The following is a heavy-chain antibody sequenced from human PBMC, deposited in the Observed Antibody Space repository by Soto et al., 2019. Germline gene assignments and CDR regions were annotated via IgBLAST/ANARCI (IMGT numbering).Heavy chain of an antibody. CDR1: GGSISSYY. D-gene: IGHD4-17*01. Sequence: QVQLQESGPGLVKPSETLSLTCTVSGGSISSYYWSWIRQPPGKGLEWIGYIYYSGSTNYNPSHKSRGTISVDTYKNQVSLKLSSVTAADTAVDYCARVGRDYGDSIYYYGMDVWGQGTTVTVSS. V-gene: IGHV4-59*01. CDR3: ARVGRDYGDSIYYYGMDV. J-gene: IGHJ6*02. CDR2: IYYSGST.